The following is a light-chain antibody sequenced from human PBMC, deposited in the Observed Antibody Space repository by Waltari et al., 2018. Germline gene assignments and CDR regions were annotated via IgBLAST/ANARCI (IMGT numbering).Light chain of an antibody. CDR3: HLYGSART. J-gene: IGKJ4*01. Sequence: NVFTQSPGTLSLSPGERAPLSCRASQIVSNNYLAWSQQQPGQAPRLLIYGVSSRATGIPDRFSGSGSGTDFTLTISRLEPEDSAVYFCHLYGSARTFGGGTKVEIK. V-gene: IGKV3-20*01. CDR1: QIVSNNY. CDR2: GVS.